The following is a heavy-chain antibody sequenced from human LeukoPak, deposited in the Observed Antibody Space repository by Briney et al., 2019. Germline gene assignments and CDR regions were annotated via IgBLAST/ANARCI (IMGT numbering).Heavy chain of an antibody. D-gene: IGHD6-13*01. V-gene: IGHV3-23*01. CDR2: ISGSGGST. J-gene: IGHJ4*02. CDR1: GFTFSNYA. CDR3: AKDLKAAAGYYFDY. Sequence: GGSLRLSCVGSGFTFSNYAMTWVRQAPGKGLGWVSSISGSGGSTYYADSVKGRFTISRDNSKRTLYLQMNGLRVEDTAVYYCAKDLKAAAGYYFDYWGQGTLVTVSS.